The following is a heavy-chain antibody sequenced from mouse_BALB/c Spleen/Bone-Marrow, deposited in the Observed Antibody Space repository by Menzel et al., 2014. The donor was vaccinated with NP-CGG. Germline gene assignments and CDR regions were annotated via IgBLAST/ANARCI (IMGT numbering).Heavy chain of an antibody. J-gene: IGHJ2*01. V-gene: IGHV5-6-4*01. Sequence: EVKLVESGGGLVKPGGSLKLSCAASGFTFSSYSMSWVRQTPEKRLEWVATISSGGHDTYYPDSVKGRFTISRDNAKNTLYLQMSRLKSEDTAVYYCSKDGGYDYSYYFDYWGQGTTLTVSS. CDR3: SKDGGYDYSYYFDY. CDR1: GFTFSSYS. CDR2: ISSGGHDT. D-gene: IGHD2-4*01.